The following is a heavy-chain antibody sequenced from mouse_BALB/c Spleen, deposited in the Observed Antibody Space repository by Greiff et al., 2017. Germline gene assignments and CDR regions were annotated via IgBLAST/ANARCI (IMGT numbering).Heavy chain of an antibody. Sequence: DVQLQESGPGLVKPSQSLSLSCTVTGYSFTSYYVWYWIRQFPGNMLEWMGYISYSGSTSYNPTLKSRISITRDTSKNQFFLQLISVTTEDTATFYCSRREELERRFAYWGQGTLVTVSA. CDR1: GYSFTSYYV. CDR3: SRREELERRFAY. J-gene: IGHJ3*01. V-gene: IGHV3-2*02. D-gene: IGHD4-1*01. CDR2: ISYSGST.